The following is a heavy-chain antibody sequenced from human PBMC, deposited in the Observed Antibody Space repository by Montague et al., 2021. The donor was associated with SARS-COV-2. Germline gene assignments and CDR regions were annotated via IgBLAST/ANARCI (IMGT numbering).Heavy chain of an antibody. CDR3: ARGYDYVWGSYRYLHWFDP. CDR2: INHRGST. Sequence: SETLSLTCAVYGGSFSGYYWSWIRQPPGKGLEWIGEINHRGSTNYNPSLKSRVTISVDTSKNQFSLKLSSVTAADTAVCYCARGYDYVWGSYRYLHWFDPWGQGTLVTVSS. J-gene: IGHJ5*02. CDR1: GGSFSGYY. D-gene: IGHD3-16*02. V-gene: IGHV4-34*01.